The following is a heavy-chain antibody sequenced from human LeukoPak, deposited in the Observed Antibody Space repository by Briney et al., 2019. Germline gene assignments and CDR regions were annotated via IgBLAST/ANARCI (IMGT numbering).Heavy chain of an antibody. CDR1: GFTVSSNY. Sequence: GGSLRLSCAASGFTVSSNYMSWVRQAPGKGLEWVSVIYSSGSTYYADSVKGRFTISRDNSKNTLYLQMNSLRAEDTAVYYCARVAYGDYLYYFDYWGQGTLVTVSS. D-gene: IGHD4-17*01. J-gene: IGHJ4*02. CDR3: ARVAYGDYLYYFDY. CDR2: IYSSGST. V-gene: IGHV3-53*01.